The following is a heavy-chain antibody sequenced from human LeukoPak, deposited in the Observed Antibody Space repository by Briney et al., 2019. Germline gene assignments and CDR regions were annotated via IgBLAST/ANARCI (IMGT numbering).Heavy chain of an antibody. CDR3: ATPDSGSRWGSFDI. D-gene: IGHD1-26*01. CDR2: INANSGGT. Sequence: GASVKVSCKASGHTFTGYYMHWVRQAPGQGLEWMGWINANSGGTDYAQKFQGRVTMARDTSISTAYMELSRLRSDDTAVYYCATPDSGSRWGSFDIWGQGTMVTVSS. V-gene: IGHV1-2*02. J-gene: IGHJ3*02. CDR1: GHTFTGYY.